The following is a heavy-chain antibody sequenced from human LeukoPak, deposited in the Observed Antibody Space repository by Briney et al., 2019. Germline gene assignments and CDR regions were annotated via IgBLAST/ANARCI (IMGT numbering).Heavy chain of an antibody. CDR1: GFIFSNDA. V-gene: IGHV3-33*01. CDR3: ARDPAGSGFAFDS. Sequence: GGSLRLSCAASGFIFSNDAMHWVRQAPGKGLERVAFIWSDGSNKYYADSVKGRFTISRDNSEDTLYLQMNSLRVEDTAVYYCARDPAGSGFAFDSWGQGALVTVSS. D-gene: IGHD1-1*01. J-gene: IGHJ4*02. CDR2: IWSDGSNK.